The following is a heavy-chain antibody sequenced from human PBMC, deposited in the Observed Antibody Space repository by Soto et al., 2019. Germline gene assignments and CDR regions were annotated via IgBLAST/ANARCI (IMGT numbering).Heavy chain of an antibody. D-gene: IGHD2-15*01. V-gene: IGHV3-15*01. J-gene: IGHJ3*02. CDR2: IKSKTDGGTT. Sequence: GGSLRLSCAASGFTFSNAWMSWVRQAPGKGLEWVGRIKSKTDGGTTDYAAPVKGRFTISRDDSKNTLYLQMNSLKTEDTAVYYCTTVVVVAATLEAFDIWGQGTMVTVSS. CDR3: TTVVVVAATLEAFDI. CDR1: GFTFSNAW.